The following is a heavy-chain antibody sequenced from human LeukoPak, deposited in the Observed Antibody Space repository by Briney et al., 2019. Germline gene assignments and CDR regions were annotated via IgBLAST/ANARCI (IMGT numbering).Heavy chain of an antibody. V-gene: IGHV3-33*08. D-gene: IGHD1-26*01. J-gene: IGHJ4*02. CDR2: IWRDGSNK. Sequence: PGVSLRLSCAAAGFSFNEYAMHWVRQAPGKGLEWVAVIWRDGSNKYYADSVKGRFTVSRDNPKNTLNLQMDSLRVEDTAVYYCARHGSGRKYFDPLDYWGQGTLVTVSS. CDR3: ARHGSGRKYFDPLDY. CDR1: GFSFNEYA.